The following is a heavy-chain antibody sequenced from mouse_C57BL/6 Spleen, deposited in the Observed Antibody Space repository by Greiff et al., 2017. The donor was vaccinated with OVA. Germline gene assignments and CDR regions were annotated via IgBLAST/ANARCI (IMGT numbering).Heavy chain of an antibody. V-gene: IGHV5-17*01. J-gene: IGHJ2*01. CDR3: ARSSSYYGSSYGSYYFDY. CDR2: ISSGSSTI. Sequence: EVKLMESGGGLVKPGGSLKLSCAASGFTFSDYGMHWVRQAPEKGLEWVAYISSGSSTIYYADTVKGRFTISRDNAKNTLFLQTTSLRSEDTAMYYCARSSSYYGSSYGSYYFDYWGQGTTLTVSS. CDR1: GFTFSDYG. D-gene: IGHD1-1*01.